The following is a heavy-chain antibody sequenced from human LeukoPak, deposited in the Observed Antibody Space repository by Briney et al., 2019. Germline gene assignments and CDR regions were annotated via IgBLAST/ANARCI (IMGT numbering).Heavy chain of an antibody. D-gene: IGHD6-19*01. J-gene: IGHJ5*02. CDR2: IYTSGST. Sequence: PSETLSLTCTVSGGSISSYYWSWIRQPAGKGLEWIGRIYTSGSTNYSPSLKSRVTMSVDTSKNQFSLKLSSVTAADTAVYYCARVVSRGWFGGEDYNWFDPWGQGTLVTVSS. CDR1: GGSISSYY. CDR3: ARVVSRGWFGGEDYNWFDP. V-gene: IGHV4-4*07.